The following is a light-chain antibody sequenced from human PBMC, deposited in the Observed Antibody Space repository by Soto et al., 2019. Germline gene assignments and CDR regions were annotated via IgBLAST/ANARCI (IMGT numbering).Light chain of an antibody. V-gene: IGKV3-15*01. J-gene: IGKJ1*01. CDR2: GTS. Sequence: EVVLTQSPATLSVSPVERATLSCRASQIVSSNLAWYQQKPGQAPRLLIYGTSTRATDIPARFSGSGSGTEFTLTISSLQSEDFAVYYCQQYNNWPVTCGEGTKVDIK. CDR1: QIVSSN. CDR3: QQYNNWPVT.